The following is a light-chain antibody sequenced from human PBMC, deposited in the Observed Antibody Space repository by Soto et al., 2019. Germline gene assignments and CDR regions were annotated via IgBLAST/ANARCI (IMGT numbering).Light chain of an antibody. Sequence: EIVLTQSPATLSLSPGERATLSCRASQSIGNSLAWYQQKPGQAPRLLIYETSSRATGIPDRFSGSGSQTDFTLTISRLEPEDFAVYYCQQYGTSPRTFGQGTKVDIK. CDR1: QSIGNS. CDR3: QQYGTSPRT. V-gene: IGKV3-20*01. CDR2: ETS. J-gene: IGKJ1*01.